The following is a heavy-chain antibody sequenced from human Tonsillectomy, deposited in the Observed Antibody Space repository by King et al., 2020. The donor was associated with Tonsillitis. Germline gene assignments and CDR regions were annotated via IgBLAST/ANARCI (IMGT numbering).Heavy chain of an antibody. J-gene: IGHJ3*02. V-gene: IGHV3-48*01. CDR1: GFTFSDYS. D-gene: IGHD1-1*01. CDR2: IHGHTDTI. CDR3: ARDFAYSFDN. Sequence: QLVESGGGLVQPGGSLRLSCAASGFTFSDYSMNWVRQAPGKGLEWIAHIHGHTDTIWYADSVRGRFTTSRENAKDLLFLHMNSLRAEDTAVYYCARDFAYSFDNWGQGTMVTVSS.